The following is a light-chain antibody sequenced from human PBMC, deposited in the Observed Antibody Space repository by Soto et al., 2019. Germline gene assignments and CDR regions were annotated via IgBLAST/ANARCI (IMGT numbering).Light chain of an antibody. CDR3: QQYNNSPT. CDR1: QSVNSN. V-gene: IGKV3-15*01. Sequence: EIVMTQSPATLSVSPGERATLSCRASQSVNSNLAWYQQKPGQAPRLFIYGASTRATGVPARFSGSGSGTEFTLTVSSLQSEDFAVYFCQQYNNSPTFGQGTKVEIK. CDR2: GAS. J-gene: IGKJ1*01.